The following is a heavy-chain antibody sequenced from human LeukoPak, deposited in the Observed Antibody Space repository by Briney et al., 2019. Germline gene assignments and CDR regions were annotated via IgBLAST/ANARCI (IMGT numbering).Heavy chain of an antibody. D-gene: IGHD2-2*01. CDR1: GFTFSTYG. CDR3: AKVVTGYCSTTSCPFDS. J-gene: IGHJ4*02. CDR2: IRYDGSDK. Sequence: GGSLRLSCAASGFTFSTYGMDWVRQAPGKGLEWVAYIRYDGSDKNYADSVKGRFTISRDNSKNTLYLQMSSLRAEDTAVYYCAKVVTGYCSTTSCPFDSWGQGTLVTVSS. V-gene: IGHV3-30*02.